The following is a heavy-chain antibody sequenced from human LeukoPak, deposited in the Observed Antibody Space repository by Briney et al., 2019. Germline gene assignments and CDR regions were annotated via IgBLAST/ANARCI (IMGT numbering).Heavy chain of an antibody. CDR3: AREMGYSYGYGAFDI. V-gene: IGHV1-2*04. CDR1: NYTFTSYG. D-gene: IGHD5-18*01. Sequence: VASVKVSCKASNYTFTSYGISWVRQAPGQGLEWMGWINPNSGGTNYAQKFQGWVTMTRDTSISTAHMELSRLRSDDTAVYYCAREMGYSYGYGAFDIWGQGTMVTVSS. CDR2: INPNSGGT. J-gene: IGHJ3*02.